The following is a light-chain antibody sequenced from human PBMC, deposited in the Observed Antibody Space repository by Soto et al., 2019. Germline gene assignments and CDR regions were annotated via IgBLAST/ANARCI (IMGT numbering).Light chain of an antibody. CDR1: SSDVGGYNY. CDR2: DVT. Sequence: QSVLTQPRSVSGYPGQPVAISCTGTSSDVGGYNYVSWYQQHPGKAPKLMIYDVTKRPSGVPDRFSASKSGNTASLTISGLQADDEADYYCCSYAGSYSYVFGTGTRSPS. CDR3: CSYAGSYSYV. J-gene: IGLJ1*01. V-gene: IGLV2-11*01.